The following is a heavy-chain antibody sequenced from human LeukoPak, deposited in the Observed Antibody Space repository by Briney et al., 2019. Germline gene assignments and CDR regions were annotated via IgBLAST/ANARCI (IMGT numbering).Heavy chain of an antibody. CDR3: AKDTTWVAAATFEDY. Sequence: GGSLRLSCAASGFTFSKYWLHWLRQAPGKGLVWVSAISGSGGSTYYADSVKGRFTISRDNSKNTLYLQMNSLRAEDTAVYYCAKDTTWVAAATFEDYWGQGTLVTVSS. CDR1: GFTFSKYW. CDR2: ISGSGGST. D-gene: IGHD6-13*01. V-gene: IGHV3-23*01. J-gene: IGHJ4*02.